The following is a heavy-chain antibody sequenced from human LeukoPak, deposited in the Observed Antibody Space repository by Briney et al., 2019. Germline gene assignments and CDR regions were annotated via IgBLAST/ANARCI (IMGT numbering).Heavy chain of an antibody. CDR1: GYTFTGYY. CDR2: INPNSGGT. J-gene: IGHJ5*02. V-gene: IGHV1-2*02. Sequence: ASVKVSCKASGYTFTGYYMHWVRQAPGQGLEWMGWINPNSGGTNYAQKFQGRVTMTRDTSISTAYMELSRLRSDDRAVYYCARAVVPAAIQGFDPWGQGTLVTVSS. D-gene: IGHD2-2*01. CDR3: ARAVVPAAIQGFDP.